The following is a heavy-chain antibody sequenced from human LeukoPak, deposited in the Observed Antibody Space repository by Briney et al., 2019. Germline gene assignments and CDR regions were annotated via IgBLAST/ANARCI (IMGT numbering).Heavy chain of an antibody. CDR3: AEEFGGPTKPTRLPYFFDY. CDR1: GFTFSNNA. D-gene: IGHD3-9*01. J-gene: IGHJ4*02. Sequence: GGSLRLSCAASGFTFSNNAVNWVRQAPGKGLEWVSVISGSGRITNYADSVKGRFTISRDNSKNTLFLQMNSLRVDDTAVYYCAEEFGGPTKPTRLPYFFDYWGQGTLVTVSS. CDR2: ISGSGRIT. V-gene: IGHV3-23*01.